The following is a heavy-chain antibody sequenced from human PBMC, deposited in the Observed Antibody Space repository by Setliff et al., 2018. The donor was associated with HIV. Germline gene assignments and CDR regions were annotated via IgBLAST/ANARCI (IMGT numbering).Heavy chain of an antibody. V-gene: IGHV1-24*01. CDR3: ATVGPTGAYFHD. CDR2: LDPEDGPDDGQT. D-gene: IGHD1-26*01. CDR1: GSSLTELS. J-gene: IGHJ4*02. Sequence: GASVKVSCKVSGSSLTELSIHWVRQTPGKGLQWMGGLDPEDGPDDGQTIYARKFQGRVTMTEDTSTDTAYMVLARLTSEDTAVYFCATVGPTGAYFHDWGQGTLVTVSS.